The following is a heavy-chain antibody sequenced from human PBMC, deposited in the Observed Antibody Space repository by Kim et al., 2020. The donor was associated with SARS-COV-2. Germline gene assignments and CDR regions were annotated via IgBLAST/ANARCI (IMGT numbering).Heavy chain of an antibody. CDR1: GGSISSGGYY. J-gene: IGHJ4*02. D-gene: IGHD3-10*01. V-gene: IGHV4-31*03. Sequence: SETLSLTCTVSGGSISSGGYYWSWIRQHPGKGLEWIGYIYYSGSTYYNPSLKSRVTISVDTSKNQFSLKLSSVTAADTAVYYCARSQGITMVRGVREYYFDYWGQGTLVTVSS. CDR3: ARSQGITMVRGVREYYFDY. CDR2: IYYSGST.